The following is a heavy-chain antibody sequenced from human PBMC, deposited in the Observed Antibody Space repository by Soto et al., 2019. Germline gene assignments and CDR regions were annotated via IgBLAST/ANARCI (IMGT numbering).Heavy chain of an antibody. D-gene: IGHD3-22*01. V-gene: IGHV1-18*01. CDR2: ISAYNGNT. Sequence: ASVKVSCKASGYTFTSYGISWVRQAPGQGLEWMGWISAYNGNTNYAQKLQGRVTMTTDTSTSTAYMELRSLRSDDTAVYYCARDGVLARTHYYDSSGYYSTWGQETLFTVS. CDR1: GYTFTSYG. J-gene: IGHJ5*02. CDR3: ARDGVLARTHYYDSSGYYST.